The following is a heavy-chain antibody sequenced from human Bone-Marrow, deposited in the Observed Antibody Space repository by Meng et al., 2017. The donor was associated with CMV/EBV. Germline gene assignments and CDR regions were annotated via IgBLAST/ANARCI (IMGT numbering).Heavy chain of an antibody. J-gene: IGHJ5*02. CDR2: IYWNDDK. CDR1: GFSLSTSGVG. D-gene: IGHD3-3*01. CDR3: AHSRSYYDFWSGYPKINWFDP. V-gene: IGHV2-5*01. Sequence: SGPTLVKPTQTLTLTCTFSGFSLSTSGVGVGWIRQPPGKALEWLALIYWNDDKRYSPSLKSRLTITKDTSKNQVVLTMTNMDPVDTATYYCAHSRSYYDFWSGYPKINWFDPWGQGTLVTVSS.